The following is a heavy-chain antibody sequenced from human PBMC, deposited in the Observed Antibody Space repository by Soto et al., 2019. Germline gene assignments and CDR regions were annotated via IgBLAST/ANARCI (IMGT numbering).Heavy chain of an antibody. CDR1: GFTFDDYA. CDR2: ISWNSGSI. Sequence: SLRLSCAASGFTFDDYAVHWVRQAPGKGLEWVSGISWNSGSIGYADSVKGRFTISRDNAKNSLYLQMNSLRAEDTALYYCAKGLGQLVLDAFDIGGQGTMVTVSS. J-gene: IGHJ3*02. D-gene: IGHD6-13*01. CDR3: AKGLGQLVLDAFDI. V-gene: IGHV3-9*01.